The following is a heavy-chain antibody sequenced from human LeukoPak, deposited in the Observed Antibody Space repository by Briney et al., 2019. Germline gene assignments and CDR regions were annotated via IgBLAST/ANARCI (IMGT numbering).Heavy chain of an antibody. J-gene: IGHJ4*02. D-gene: IGHD3-9*01. CDR3: ARMGGYYDILTGYYPPLYYFDY. Sequence: ASVKVSCKASGYTFTSYGISWVRQAPGQGLEWMGWISAYNGNTNYAQKLQGRVTMTTDTSTRTAYMELRSLRSDDTAVYYCARMGGYYDILTGYYPPLYYFDYWGQGTLVTVSS. CDR1: GYTFTSYG. CDR2: ISAYNGNT. V-gene: IGHV1-18*01.